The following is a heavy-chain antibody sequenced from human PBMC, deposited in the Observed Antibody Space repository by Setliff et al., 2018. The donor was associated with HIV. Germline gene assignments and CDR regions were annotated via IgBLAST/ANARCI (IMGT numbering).Heavy chain of an antibody. D-gene: IGHD3-3*01. Sequence: LSLTRTVSGGSFSGYYWSWIRQPPGKGLEWIGYIYIYNSGSTNYNPSLTSRVTISADTSRNQFSLKLTSVTAADAAIYYCARGVNFDYWGQGTQVTVSS. CDR2: IYIYNSGST. V-gene: IGHV4-59*01. J-gene: IGHJ4*02. CDR1: GGSFSGYY. CDR3: ARGVNFDY.